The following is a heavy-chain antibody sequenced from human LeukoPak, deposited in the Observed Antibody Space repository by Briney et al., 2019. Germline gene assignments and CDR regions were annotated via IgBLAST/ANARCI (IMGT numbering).Heavy chain of an antibody. CDR2: INHSGSS. V-gene: IGHV4-34*01. CDR3: ARSGTYQHSSSYDY. Sequence: NASETLSLTCTVYGESFKDYYWNWIRQPPGKGLEWIGEINHSGSSNYNPSLKSRVTISVDTSKNQFSLKLSSVTAADTAVYYCARSGTYQHSSSYDYWGQGTLVTVSS. D-gene: IGHD6-13*01. CDR1: GESFKDYY. J-gene: IGHJ4*02.